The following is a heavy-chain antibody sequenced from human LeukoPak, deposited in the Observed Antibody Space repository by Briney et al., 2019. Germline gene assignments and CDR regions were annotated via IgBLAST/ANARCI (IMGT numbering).Heavy chain of an antibody. Sequence: GGSLRLSCAASGFTFSSYSMNWVRQAPGKGLEWVSAISGSGGSTYYADSVKGRFTISRDNSKNTLYLQMNSLRAEDTAVYYCAKSPDFGGYYGMDVWGQGTTVTVSS. D-gene: IGHD3-16*01. CDR3: AKSPDFGGYYGMDV. CDR2: ISGSGGST. CDR1: GFTFSSYS. V-gene: IGHV3-23*01. J-gene: IGHJ6*02.